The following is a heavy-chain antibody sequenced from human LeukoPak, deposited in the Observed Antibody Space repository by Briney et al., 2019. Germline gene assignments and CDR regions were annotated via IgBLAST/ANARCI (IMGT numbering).Heavy chain of an antibody. CDR1: GGSIYDVNGY. V-gene: IGHV4-31*03. CDR3: ARDRSGSFLDD. D-gene: IGHD3-22*01. Sequence: SQTLSLTCTIPGGSIYDVNGYSGSIRQHPGKGLEWIGSIYYSGRSFYNPSLESRLIMSVDTSKNQFSLNLNSVTAADTAVYYCARDRSGSFLDDWGPGTLVTVSS. J-gene: IGHJ4*02. CDR2: IYYSGRS.